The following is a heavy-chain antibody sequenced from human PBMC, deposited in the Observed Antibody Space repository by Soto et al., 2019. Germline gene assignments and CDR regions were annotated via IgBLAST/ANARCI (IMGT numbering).Heavy chain of an antibody. V-gene: IGHV4-59*01. J-gene: IGHJ5*02. CDR2: IYYSGNT. CDR3: ARESAGSGKNNWFDP. D-gene: IGHD3-10*01. CDR1: GGSISPYY. Sequence: QVQLRESGPGLVKPSETLSLPCTDSGGSISPYYWSWIRQPPGKGLEWIGYIYYSGNTYYNPSLNRPVTMSVDTSSTKLLLQPNSVTAADTAVYYCARESAGSGKNNWFDPWGQGTLVTVSS.